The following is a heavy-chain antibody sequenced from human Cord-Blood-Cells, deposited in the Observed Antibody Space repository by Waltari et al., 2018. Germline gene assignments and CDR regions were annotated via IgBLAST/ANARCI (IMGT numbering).Heavy chain of an antibody. CDR3: AGSPGDFDY. Sequence: EVQLVQSGAEVKKPGEALKIPCKGSGYSFTSYWIGWARQMPGKGLEGVGIIYPADSDTTARPPCQGPPTTSADKSIRTAHLQWSSLKASATAMYYCAGSPGDFDYWGQGTLVTVSS. V-gene: IGHV5-51*01. D-gene: IGHD4-17*01. CDR2: IYPADSDT. J-gene: IGHJ4*02. CDR1: GYSFTSYW.